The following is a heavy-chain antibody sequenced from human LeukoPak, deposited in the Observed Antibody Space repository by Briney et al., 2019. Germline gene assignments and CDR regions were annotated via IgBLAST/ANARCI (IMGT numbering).Heavy chain of an antibody. CDR3: ARGGYDFWSGYTTFDP. Sequence: ASVKVSCKASGYTFTSYGISWVRQAPEQGLEWMGWISAYNGNTNYAQKLQGRVTMTTDTSTSTAYMELRSLRSDDTAVYYCARGGYDFWSGYTTFDPWGQGTLVTVSS. CDR2: ISAYNGNT. J-gene: IGHJ5*02. CDR1: GYTFTSYG. D-gene: IGHD3-3*01. V-gene: IGHV1-18*01.